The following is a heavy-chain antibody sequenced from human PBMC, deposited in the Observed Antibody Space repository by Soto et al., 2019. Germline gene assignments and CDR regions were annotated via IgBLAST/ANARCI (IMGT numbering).Heavy chain of an antibody. D-gene: IGHD3-22*01. CDR2: IKEDGSEK. CDR3: ARDSVRGYYDSSGYFTALDY. V-gene: IGHV3-7*01. J-gene: IGHJ4*02. CDR1: GFTFSSYW. Sequence: PVGSLRLSCAASGFTFSSYWMSWVRQAPGKGLEWVANIKEDGSEKYYVDSVKGRFTISRDNAKNSLFLQMNSLRAEDTAVYYCARDSVRGYYDSSGYFTALDYWGQGNLVTVSS.